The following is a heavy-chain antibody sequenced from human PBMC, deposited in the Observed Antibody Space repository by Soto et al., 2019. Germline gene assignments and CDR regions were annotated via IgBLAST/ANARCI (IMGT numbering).Heavy chain of an antibody. CDR2: INSDGSST. CDR1: GFTFSSFW. D-gene: IGHD3-10*01. Sequence: QPGGSLRLSCAASGFTFSSFWMHWVRQAPGKGLVWVSRINSDGSSTSYADSVKGRFTISRDNAKNTLYLQMNSLRAEDTAVYYCARGGGSGSYEIYYYGMDVWGQGTTVTVSS. V-gene: IGHV3-74*01. J-gene: IGHJ6*02. CDR3: ARGGGSGSYEIYYYGMDV.